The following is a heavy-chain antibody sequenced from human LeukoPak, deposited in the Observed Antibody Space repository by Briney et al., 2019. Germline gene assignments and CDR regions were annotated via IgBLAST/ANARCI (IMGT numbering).Heavy chain of an antibody. CDR3: ARQLSWFYFDS. D-gene: IGHD6-13*01. J-gene: IGHJ4*02. Sequence: SETLSLTCTVSGGSISSYYWSWIRQPPGKGLEWIGYIYYSGSTNYSPSLKSRVTISADTSKNQFSLKLSSVTAADTAMYFCARQLSWFYFDSWGQGALVTVSS. CDR1: GGSISSYY. V-gene: IGHV4-59*08. CDR2: IYYSGST.